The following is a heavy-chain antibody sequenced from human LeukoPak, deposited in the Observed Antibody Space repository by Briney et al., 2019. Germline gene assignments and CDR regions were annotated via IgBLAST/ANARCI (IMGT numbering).Heavy chain of an antibody. CDR2: ISSSSSYI. Sequence: GGSLRLSCAASGFTFSSYSMNWVRQAPGKGLEWVSSISSSSSYIYYADSVKGRFTTSRDNSKNTLFLQKNSLRAEDTAIYYCAKYGPQDSGSSHFDYWGQGALVTVSS. V-gene: IGHV3-21*04. D-gene: IGHD1-26*01. J-gene: IGHJ4*02. CDR3: AKYGPQDSGSSHFDY. CDR1: GFTFSSYS.